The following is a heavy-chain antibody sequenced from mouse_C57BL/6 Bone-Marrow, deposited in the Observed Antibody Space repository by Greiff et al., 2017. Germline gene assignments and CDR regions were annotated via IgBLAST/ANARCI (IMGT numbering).Heavy chain of an antibody. Sequence: EVQLVESGGGLVQPGGSLKLSCAASGFTFSDYGMAWVRQAPRKGPEWVAFISNLAYSIYYADTVTGRFTIFRENAKNTLYLEMSSLRSEDTAMYYCARRDWYWYFDVWGTGTTVTVSS. V-gene: IGHV5-15*01. J-gene: IGHJ1*03. CDR1: GFTFSDYG. D-gene: IGHD4-1*01. CDR3: ARRDWYWYFDV. CDR2: ISNLAYSI.